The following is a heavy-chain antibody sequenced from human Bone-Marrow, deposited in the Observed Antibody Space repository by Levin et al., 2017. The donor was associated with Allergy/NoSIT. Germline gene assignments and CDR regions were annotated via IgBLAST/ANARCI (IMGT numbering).Heavy chain of an antibody. CDR1: GYSFTSYW. CDR3: ARLGRGVVVVTAMEGGYAFDI. V-gene: IGHV5-51*01. Sequence: SGESLKISCKGSGYSFTSYWIGWVRQMPGKGLEWMGIIYPGDSDTRYSPSFQGQVTISADKSISTAYLQWSSLKASDTAMYYCARLGRGVVVVTAMEGGYAFDIWGQGTMVTVSS. CDR2: IYPGDSDT. D-gene: IGHD2-21*02. J-gene: IGHJ3*02.